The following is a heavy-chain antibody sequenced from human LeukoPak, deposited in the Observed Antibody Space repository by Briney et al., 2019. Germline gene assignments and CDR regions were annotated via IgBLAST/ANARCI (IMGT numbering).Heavy chain of an antibody. Sequence: GGSLRLSCAASGFSFSSYNMNWVRQASGKGLEWVSSISSSSTYIYYADSVKGRFTISRDNAKNSLYLQMNRLRAEDTAVYYCASHILLCPHWPQGNLVTVSS. D-gene: IGHD3-10*01. CDR3: ASHILLCPH. V-gene: IGHV3-21*01. CDR2: ISSSSTYI. CDR1: GFSFSSYN. J-gene: IGHJ4*02.